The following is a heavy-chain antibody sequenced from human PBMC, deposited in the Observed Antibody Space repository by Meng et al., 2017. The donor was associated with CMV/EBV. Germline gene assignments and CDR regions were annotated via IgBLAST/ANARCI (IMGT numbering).Heavy chain of an antibody. CDR2: IIPIFGTA. CDR3: ARDGKSIVGATHFDY. D-gene: IGHD1-26*01. Sequence: SGGTFSSYAISRVRQAPGQGLEWMGGIIPIFGTANYAQKFQGRVTITADESTSTACMELSSLRSEDTAVYYCARDGKSIVGATHFDYWGQGTLVTVSS. J-gene: IGHJ4*02. V-gene: IGHV1-69*01. CDR1: GGTFSSYA.